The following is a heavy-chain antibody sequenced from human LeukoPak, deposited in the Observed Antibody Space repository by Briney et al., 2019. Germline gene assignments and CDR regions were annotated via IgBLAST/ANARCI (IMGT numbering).Heavy chain of an antibody. J-gene: IGHJ4*02. CDR1: GGTFSSCA. Sequence: GASVKVSCKASGGTFSSCAISWVRQAPGQGLEWMGGIIPIFGTANYAQKFQGRVTITADKSTSTAYMELSSLRSEDTAVYYCARGIPPHYYGDLDYWGQGTLVTVSS. V-gene: IGHV1-69*06. CDR2: IIPIFGTA. CDR3: ARGIPPHYYGDLDY. D-gene: IGHD4-17*01.